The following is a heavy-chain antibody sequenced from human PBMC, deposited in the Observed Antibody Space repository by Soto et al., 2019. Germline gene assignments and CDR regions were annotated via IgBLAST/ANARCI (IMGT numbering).Heavy chain of an antibody. CDR2: IFSIFGTT. Sequence: QVQLVQSGAEVKKPGSSVKVSCKASGGTFSTYTISWVRQAHGQGLEWMGGIFSIFGTTNYAQKFQDRVTITEDESTSTAYMELSSLRSEDSAVYYCASENNIASLSYYYGMDVWGQGTTVTVSS. J-gene: IGHJ6*02. D-gene: IGHD6-13*01. V-gene: IGHV1-69*01. CDR1: GGTFSTYT. CDR3: ASENNIASLSYYYGMDV.